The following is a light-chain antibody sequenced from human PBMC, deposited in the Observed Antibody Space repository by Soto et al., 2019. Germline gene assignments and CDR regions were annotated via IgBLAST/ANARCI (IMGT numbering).Light chain of an antibody. Sequence: DIQMTQSPSSVSAAIGDRVTITCRASQDVGTWVAWYQQQPGKPPKLLIYGASGLHTGVPSRFSGSASGTDFTLTFSALHPEDFATYFCLQSHSFPLTFGGGTNVDIK. J-gene: IGKJ4*01. CDR2: GAS. V-gene: IGKV1-12*01. CDR1: QDVGTW. CDR3: LQSHSFPLT.